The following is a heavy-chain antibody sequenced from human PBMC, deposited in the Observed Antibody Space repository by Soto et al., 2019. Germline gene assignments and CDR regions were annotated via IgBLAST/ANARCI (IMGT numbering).Heavy chain of an antibody. CDR1: GYNFTSYW. D-gene: IGHD3-3*01. J-gene: IGHJ5*02. Sequence: PGESLKISCKGSGYNFTSYWISWVRQMPGKGLEWMGRIDPSDSYTNYSPSFQGHVTISADKSISTAYLQWSSLKASDTAMYYCARQHPAGYDFWSGPTGWFDPWGQGTLVTVSS. CDR3: ARQHPAGYDFWSGPTGWFDP. CDR2: IDPSDSYT. V-gene: IGHV5-10-1*01.